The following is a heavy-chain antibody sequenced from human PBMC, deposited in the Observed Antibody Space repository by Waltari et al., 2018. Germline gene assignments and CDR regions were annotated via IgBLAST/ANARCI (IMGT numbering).Heavy chain of an antibody. J-gene: IGHJ5*02. CDR1: SGAFDSYY. Sequence: QVELQQWGAGLLRPSETLSLTCSVSSGAFDSYYWTWIRQAPGRGLEWLGEVNPTGSTNYNPSLKSRLSLSVETSRNQVSLKMTSVTGADTAVYFCARGHPRFDYEKSDYYAYWFDPWGQGTQVTVSS. V-gene: IGHV4-34*01. CDR3: ARGHPRFDYEKSDYYAYWFDP. CDR2: VNPTGST. D-gene: IGHD3-22*01.